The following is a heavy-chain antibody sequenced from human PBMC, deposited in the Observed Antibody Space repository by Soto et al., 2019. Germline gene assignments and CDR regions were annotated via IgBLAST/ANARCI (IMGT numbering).Heavy chain of an antibody. J-gene: IGHJ5*02. CDR1: GGAFSGYT. D-gene: IGHD2-15*01. Sequence: QVQLVQSGAEVKKPGSSMKVSCKASGGAFSGYTFNWVRQAPGQGLEWMGRLIPAVGQANNAQKFQGRLTITADESASPVYMDLTSLTSEDPAVYFCAGGAVHTPTWMGAWGQGTLVTVSS. CDR3: AGGAVHTPTWMGA. CDR2: LIPAVGQA. V-gene: IGHV1-69*08.